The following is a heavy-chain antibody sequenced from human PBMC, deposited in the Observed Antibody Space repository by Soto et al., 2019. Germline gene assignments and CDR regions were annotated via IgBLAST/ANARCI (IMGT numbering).Heavy chain of an antibody. J-gene: IGHJ6*02. D-gene: IGHD6-13*01. CDR2: INPSGGST. CDR1: GYTFTSYY. V-gene: IGHV1-46*01. CDR3: ARGFSPRSSWSYYYYGMDV. Sequence: GASVNVSCKASGYTFTSYYMDWVRQAPGQGLEWMGIINPSGGSTSYAQKFQGRVTMTGDASTSTVYMELSRLRSEDTAVYYCARGFSPRSSWSYYYYGMDVWGQGTTVTVSS.